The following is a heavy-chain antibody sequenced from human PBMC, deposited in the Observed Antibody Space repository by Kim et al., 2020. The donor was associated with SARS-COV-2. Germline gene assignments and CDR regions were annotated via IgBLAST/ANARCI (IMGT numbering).Heavy chain of an antibody. D-gene: IGHD3-22*01. V-gene: IGHV4-4*02. CDR3: ARDPDYYDSSGYYYAL. CDR2: IYHSGST. Sequence: SETLSLTCAVSGGSISSSNWWSWVRQPPGKGLEWIGEIYHSGSTNYNPSLKSRVTISVDKSKNQFSLKLSSVTAADTAVYYCARDPDYYDSSGYYYALWGRGTLVTVSS. J-gene: IGHJ2*01. CDR1: GGSISSSNW.